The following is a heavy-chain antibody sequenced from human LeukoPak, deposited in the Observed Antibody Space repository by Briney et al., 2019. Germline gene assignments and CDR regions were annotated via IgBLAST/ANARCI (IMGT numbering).Heavy chain of an antibody. D-gene: IGHD1-26*01. CDR2: IYPADFET. V-gene: IGHV5-51*01. J-gene: IGHJ3*01. CDR3: VTTLYSGIYGDAFDV. CDR1: GYSFTNYW. Sequence: GESLKISCQGSGYSFTNYWIGWVRQVPGKGLEWMGIIYPADFETRYSPSFQGQFTISVDKSINTAYLQWGSLRVSDTDIYYCVTTLYSGIYGDAFDVWAQGTMVTVSS.